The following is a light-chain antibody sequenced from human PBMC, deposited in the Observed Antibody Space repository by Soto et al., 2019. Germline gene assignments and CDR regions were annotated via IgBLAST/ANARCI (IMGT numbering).Light chain of an antibody. J-gene: IGKJ5*01. Sequence: DIQMTQSPSSVSASVGDRVTISCQASQGISRSLAWYQQKPGKAPKLLIYAASSLQSGIPARFSGSGSGTDFTLTISSLEPEDFAVYYCQQRSNWPGITFGQGTRLDIK. CDR2: AAS. CDR3: QQRSNWPGIT. CDR1: QGISRS. V-gene: IGKV1-12*01.